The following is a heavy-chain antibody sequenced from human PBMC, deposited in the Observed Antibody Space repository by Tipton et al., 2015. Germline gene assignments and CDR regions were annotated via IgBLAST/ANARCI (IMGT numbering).Heavy chain of an antibody. Sequence: GSLRLSCAASGFTFSSYSMNWVRQGPGKGLEWVSYISSSSSTIYYADSVKGRFTISRDNAKNSLYLQMNSPRDEDTAVYYCARDYSSPSGAWFDPWGQGTLVTVSS. J-gene: IGHJ5*02. D-gene: IGHD6-13*01. CDR2: ISSSSSTI. V-gene: IGHV3-48*02. CDR3: ARDYSSPSGAWFDP. CDR1: GFTFSSYS.